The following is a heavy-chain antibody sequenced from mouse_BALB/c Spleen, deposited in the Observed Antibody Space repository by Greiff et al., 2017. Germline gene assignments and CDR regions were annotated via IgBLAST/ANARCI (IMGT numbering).Heavy chain of an antibody. V-gene: IGHV1S81*02. CDR1: GYTFTSYY. Sequence: QVQLKQPGAELVKPGASVKLSCKASGYTFTSYYMYWVKQRPGQGLEWIGGINPSNGGTNFNEKFKSKATLTVDKSSSTAYMQLSSLTSEDSAVYYCTREGVRGAMDYWGQGTSVTVSS. J-gene: IGHJ4*01. CDR2: INPSNGGT. CDR3: TREGVRGAMDY.